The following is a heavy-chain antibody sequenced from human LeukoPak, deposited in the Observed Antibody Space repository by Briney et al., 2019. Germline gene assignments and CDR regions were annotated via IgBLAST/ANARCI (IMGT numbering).Heavy chain of an antibody. J-gene: IGHJ4*02. D-gene: IGHD6-25*01. CDR3: MRGGSGRDSDY. Sequence: SETLSLTCTVSGGSISSSSYYWGWIRQPPGKGLEWIGSIYYSGSTYYNPSLKSRVTISVDTSKNQFSLKLSSVTAADTAVYYCMRGGSGRDSDYWGQGTLVTVSS. CDR2: IYYSGST. CDR1: GGSISSSSYY. V-gene: IGHV4-39*07.